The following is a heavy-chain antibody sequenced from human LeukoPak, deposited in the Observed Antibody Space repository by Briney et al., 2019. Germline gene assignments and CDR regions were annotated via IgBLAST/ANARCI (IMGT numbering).Heavy chain of an antibody. V-gene: IGHV3-7*01. CDR3: ATGGRRYYAD. D-gene: IGHD2/OR15-2a*01. J-gene: IGHJ4*02. CDR1: GFMFSSNT. Sequence: PGGSLRLSCVVSGFMFSSNTMTWVRQAPGKGLEWVANIKEDGSEKHYVDSVKGRSTISRDNAKNSLYLQMNSLRAEDTAVYYCATGGRRYYADWGQGTLVTVYS. CDR2: IKEDGSEK.